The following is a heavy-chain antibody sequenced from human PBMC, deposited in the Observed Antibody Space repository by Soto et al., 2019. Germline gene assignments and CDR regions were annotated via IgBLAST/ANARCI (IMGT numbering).Heavy chain of an antibody. CDR1: GFTFSSYA. Sequence: PGGSLRLSCAASGFTFSSYAMHWVRQAPGKGLEWVAVISYDGSNKYYADSVKGRFTISRDNSKNTLYLQMNSLRAEDTAVYYCARDHGYSGFPDVWGQGTTVTVSS. D-gene: IGHD3-10*01. J-gene: IGHJ6*02. CDR3: ARDHGYSGFPDV. V-gene: IGHV3-30-3*01. CDR2: ISYDGSNK.